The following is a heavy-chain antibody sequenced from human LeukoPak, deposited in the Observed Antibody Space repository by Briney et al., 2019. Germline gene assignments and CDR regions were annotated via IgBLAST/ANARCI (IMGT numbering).Heavy chain of an antibody. V-gene: IGHV1-69*06. CDR2: IIPIFGTA. D-gene: IGHD2-2*03. Sequence: ASVKVSCKASGGTFSSYAISWVRQAPGQGLEWIGGIIPIFGTANYAQEFQGRVTITADKSTSTAYMELSSLRSEDTAVYYCARVDIVVVPAAHNWFDPWGQGTLVTVSS. J-gene: IGHJ5*02. CDR1: GGTFSSYA. CDR3: ARVDIVVVPAAHNWFDP.